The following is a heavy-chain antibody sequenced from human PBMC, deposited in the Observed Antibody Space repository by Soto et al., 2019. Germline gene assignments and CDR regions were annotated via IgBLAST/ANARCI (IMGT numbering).Heavy chain of an antibody. V-gene: IGHV4-59*01. D-gene: IGHD2-2*02. CDR1: GGSISSYY. CDR2: IYYSGST. J-gene: IGHJ5*02. Sequence: SETLSLXCTVSGGSISSYYWSWIRQPPGKGLEWIGYIYYSGSTNYNPSLKSRVTISVDTSKNQFSLKLSSVTAADTAVYYCARVPAAIFPYWFDPWGQGTLVTVSS. CDR3: ARVPAAIFPYWFDP.